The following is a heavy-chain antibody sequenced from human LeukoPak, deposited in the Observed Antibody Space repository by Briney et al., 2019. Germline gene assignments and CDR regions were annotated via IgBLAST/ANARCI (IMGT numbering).Heavy chain of an antibody. J-gene: IGHJ4*02. D-gene: IGHD2-2*01. V-gene: IGHV1-2*02. CDR3: AKVVPAAPYYFDY. CDR2: INPNSGGT. CDR1: GYTFTGDY. Sequence: ASVKVSCKASGYTFTGDYMHWVRQAPGQGLEWMGWINPNSGGTNYAQKFQGRVTMTRDTSISTAYMELSRLRSDDTAVYYCAKVVPAAPYYFDYWGQGTLVTVSS.